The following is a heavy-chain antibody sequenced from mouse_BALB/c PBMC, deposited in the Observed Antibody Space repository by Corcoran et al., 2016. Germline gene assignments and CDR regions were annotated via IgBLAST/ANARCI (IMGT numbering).Heavy chain of an antibody. CDR3: ARSVMITWFAY. CDR1: GYTFTDYN. V-gene: IGHV1-18*01. D-gene: IGHD2-4*01. Sequence: DVLLQQSGPELVKPGASVKIPCKDSGYTFTDYNMDWVKQSHGKSLEWIGDINPNNGGTIYNQKFKGKATLTVDKSSSTAYMELRSLTSEDTAVYYCARSVMITWFAYWGQGTLVTVSA. J-gene: IGHJ3*01. CDR2: INPNNGGT.